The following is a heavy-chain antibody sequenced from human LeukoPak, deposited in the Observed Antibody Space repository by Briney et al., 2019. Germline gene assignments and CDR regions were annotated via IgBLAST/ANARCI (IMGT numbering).Heavy chain of an antibody. Sequence: GGSLRLSRAASGFTFSSYAMRWVRQAPGKGLQWVSTISGSAGSAYYADSVRGRFTISRDNSKNTLSLQMNSLRAEDTAIYYCAKAFGNSDDYYYYMDVWGKGTTVTVSS. J-gene: IGHJ6*03. D-gene: IGHD4-23*01. V-gene: IGHV3-23*01. CDR1: GFTFSSYA. CDR3: AKAFGNSDDYYYYMDV. CDR2: ISGSAGSA.